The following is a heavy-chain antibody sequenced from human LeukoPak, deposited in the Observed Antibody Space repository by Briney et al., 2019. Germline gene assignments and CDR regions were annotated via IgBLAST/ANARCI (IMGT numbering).Heavy chain of an antibody. D-gene: IGHD4-17*01. V-gene: IGHV4-59*08. CDR2: IYYSGST. CDR3: ARREHDYGDYDWSRSAFDI. CDR1: GGSISSYY. J-gene: IGHJ3*02. Sequence: SETLSLTCTVSGGSISSYYWSWIRQPPGKGLEWIGYIYYSGSTNYNPSLKSRVTISVDTSKNQFSLKLSSVTAADTAVYYCARREHDYGDYDWSRSAFDIWGQGTMVTVSS.